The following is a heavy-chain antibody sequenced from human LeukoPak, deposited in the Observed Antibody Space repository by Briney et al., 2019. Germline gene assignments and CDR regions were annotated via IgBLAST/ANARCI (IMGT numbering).Heavy chain of an antibody. CDR1: GYSISSGYY. CDR3: ARRVAARLEDTFDP. Sequence: SETLSLTCAVSGYSISSGYYWGWIRQPPGKGLEWIGSIYHSGSTYYNPSLKSRVTISVDTSKNQFSLKLSSVTAADTAVYCCARRVAARLEDTFDPWGQGTLVTVSS. D-gene: IGHD6-6*01. CDR2: IYHSGST. J-gene: IGHJ5*02. V-gene: IGHV4-38-2*01.